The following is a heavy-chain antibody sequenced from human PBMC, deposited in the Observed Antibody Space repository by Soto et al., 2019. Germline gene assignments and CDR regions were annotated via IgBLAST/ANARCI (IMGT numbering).Heavy chain of an antibody. V-gene: IGHV4-34*01. CDR2: INHSGST. CDR3: ARTGITGTTGTDY. Sequence: SETLSLTCAVYGGSFSGYYWSWIRQPPGKGLEWIGEINHSGSTNYNPSLKSRVTISVDTPKNQFSLKLSSVTAADTAVYYCARTGITGTTGTDYWGQGTLVTVSS. D-gene: IGHD1-7*01. CDR1: GGSFSGYY. J-gene: IGHJ4*02.